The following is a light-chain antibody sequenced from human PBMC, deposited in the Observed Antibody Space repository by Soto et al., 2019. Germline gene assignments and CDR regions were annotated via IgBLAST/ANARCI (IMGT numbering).Light chain of an antibody. CDR3: QRYSTWLWT. CDR2: GAS. V-gene: IGKV3-15*01. J-gene: IGKJ1*01. CDR1: QSVDSK. Sequence: EIVMTQSPATLSVSPGERATLSCRASQSVDSKLAWYQQKPGQGPRLLIYGASSRATGIPARFSGSGAGTEFTLTISRLQSEDFAVYYCQRYSTWLWTFGQGTKVEIK.